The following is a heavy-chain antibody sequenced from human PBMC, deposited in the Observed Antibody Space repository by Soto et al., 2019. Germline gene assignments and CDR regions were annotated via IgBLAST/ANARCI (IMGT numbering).Heavy chain of an antibody. CDR3: ARRSSGWYFDY. CDR1: GFTFSSYA. V-gene: IGHV3-23*01. J-gene: IGHJ4*02. CDR2: ISGSGGST. Sequence: GGSLRLSCAASGFTFSSYAMSWVRQAPGKGLEWVSAISGSGGSTYYADSVKGRFTISRDNSKNTLFLQMNSLRAEDTAVYYCARRSSGWYFDYWGQGTLVTVSS. D-gene: IGHD6-19*01.